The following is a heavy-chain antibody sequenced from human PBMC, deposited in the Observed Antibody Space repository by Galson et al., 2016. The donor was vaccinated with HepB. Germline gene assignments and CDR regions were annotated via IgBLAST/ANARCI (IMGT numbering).Heavy chain of an antibody. CDR2: IYPGDSDT. CDR3: ARQLSLAAAGPDFEY. Sequence: QSGAEVKKPGESLKVSCKGSGYSFTTYWIGWVRQMPGKGLELMGIIYPGDSDTRYSPSFQGQVTISADKSINTAYLQWSSLKASDTAMYFCARQLSLAAAGPDFEYWGKGTTVTVSS. D-gene: IGHD6-13*01. J-gene: IGHJ6*04. CDR1: GYSFTTYW. V-gene: IGHV5-51*01.